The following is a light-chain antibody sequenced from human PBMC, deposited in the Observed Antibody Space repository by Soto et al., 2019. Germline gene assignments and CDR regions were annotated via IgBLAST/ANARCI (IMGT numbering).Light chain of an antibody. CDR3: AAWDDSLRGPV. CDR2: RHN. Sequence: QSVLTQSPSASGTPGQRVTISCSGSSANIGSNYVYWYQQLPGTAPKLLIYRHNQRPSGVPDRFAGSNSGTSASLAVSGLRSEDEADYYWAAWDDSLRGPVFGGGTKLTVL. V-gene: IGLV1-47*01. CDR1: SANIGSNY. J-gene: IGLJ3*02.